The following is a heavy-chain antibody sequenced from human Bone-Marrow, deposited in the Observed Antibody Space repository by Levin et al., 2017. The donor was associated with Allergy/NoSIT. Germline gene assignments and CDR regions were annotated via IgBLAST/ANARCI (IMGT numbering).Heavy chain of an antibody. D-gene: IGHD2-2*01. Sequence: SVKVSCKASGGTFSSYAISWVRQAPGQGLEWMGGIIPIFGTANYAQKFQGRVTITADESTSTAYMELSSLRSEDTAVYYCASYQLPPGEIAFFDPWGQGTLVTVSS. V-gene: IGHV1-69*13. J-gene: IGHJ5*02. CDR3: ASYQLPPGEIAFFDP. CDR1: GGTFSSYA. CDR2: IIPIFGTA.